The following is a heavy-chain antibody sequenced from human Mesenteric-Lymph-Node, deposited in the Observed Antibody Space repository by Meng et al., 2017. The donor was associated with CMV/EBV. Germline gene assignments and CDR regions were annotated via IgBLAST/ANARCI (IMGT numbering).Heavy chain of an antibody. CDR2: VHYGGSA. J-gene: IGHJ2*01. CDR1: GASFSGYY. V-gene: IGHV4-34*01. CDR3: ARQGTPQVWGYLDL. D-gene: IGHD7-27*01. Sequence: GSLRLSCGVYGASFSGYYWSWIRQPPGKGLEWIGEVHYGGSASYNPSLKSRLTISVDTSKNQFSLNPNSVTAADTAVYYCARQGTPQVWGYLDLWGRGTLVTVSS.